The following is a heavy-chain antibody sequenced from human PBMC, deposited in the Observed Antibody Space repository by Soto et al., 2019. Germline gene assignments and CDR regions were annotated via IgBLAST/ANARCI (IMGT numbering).Heavy chain of an antibody. CDR1: GYTFFTYD. V-gene: IGHV1-18*01. CDR2: ISTYSGDT. J-gene: IGHJ5*02. Sequence: QVHLVQSGVEVKTPGASVKVSCQASGYTFFTYDISWVRQAPGQGLEWMGWISTYSGDTKYAQKFQDRVSMTTDTSTNTDYLELRSLRPNDTAVYYCARHHAPKTSENWFDPWGQGNQVNVSS. CDR3: ARHHAPKTSENWFDP.